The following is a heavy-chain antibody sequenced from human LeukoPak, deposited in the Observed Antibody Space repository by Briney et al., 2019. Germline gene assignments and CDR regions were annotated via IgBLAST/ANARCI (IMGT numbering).Heavy chain of an antibody. Sequence: GGSLRLSCGASGFYFSSYSMNWVRQSPGKGLEWVSSINSGSTYMYYADSVKGRFTISRYNAKNSLHLQMDSLRAEDTAVYFCARVEATTGRNYHYYYMDVWGKGTTVTVSS. J-gene: IGHJ6*03. CDR1: GFYFSSYS. D-gene: IGHD1-1*01. V-gene: IGHV3-21*01. CDR2: INSGSTYM. CDR3: ARVEATTGRNYHYYYMDV.